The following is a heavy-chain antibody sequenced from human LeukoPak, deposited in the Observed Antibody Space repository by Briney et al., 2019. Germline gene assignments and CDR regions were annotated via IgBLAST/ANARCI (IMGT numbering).Heavy chain of an antibody. D-gene: IGHD3-16*01. CDR1: GFTFSSYS. V-gene: IGHV3-21*01. Sequence: PGGSLRLSCAASGFTFSSYSMNWVRQAPGKGLEWVSSISSSSSYIYYADSVKGRFTISRDNAKNSLYLQMNSLRAEETAVYYCAREGGEFDAFDIWGQGTMVTVSS. J-gene: IGHJ3*02. CDR2: ISSSSSYI. CDR3: AREGGEFDAFDI.